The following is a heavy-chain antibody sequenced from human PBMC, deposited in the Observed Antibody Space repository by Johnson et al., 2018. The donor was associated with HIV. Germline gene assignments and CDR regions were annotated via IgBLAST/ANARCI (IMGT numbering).Heavy chain of an antibody. Sequence: VLLVESGGGSVQTGGSLRLSCAASGFTFSTSWMNWVRQAPGRGLEWVANIKYDGGRIQYVDSVKGRFTISRDNSKNTLYLQMNSLRAEDTAVYYCARDFPPQRVTTVVTERLGAFDIWGQGTMVTVSS. V-gene: IGHV3-7*01. CDR2: IKYDGGRI. D-gene: IGHD4-23*01. J-gene: IGHJ3*02. CDR1: GFTFSTSW. CDR3: ARDFPPQRVTTVVTERLGAFDI.